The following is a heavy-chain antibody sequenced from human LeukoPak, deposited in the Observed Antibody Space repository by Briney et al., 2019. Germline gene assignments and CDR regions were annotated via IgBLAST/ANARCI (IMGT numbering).Heavy chain of an antibody. CDR3: ARRPHRIAAAAPGAFDI. V-gene: IGHV4-30-2*01. J-gene: IGHJ3*02. CDR1: GGSISSGGYY. CDR2: IYHSGST. Sequence: SQTPSLTCTVSGGSISSGGYYWNWIRQPPGKGLEWIGYIYHSGSTYYNPSLKSRVTISVDRSKNQFSLKLSSVTAADTAVYYCARRPHRIAAAAPGAFDIWGQGTMVTVSS. D-gene: IGHD6-13*01.